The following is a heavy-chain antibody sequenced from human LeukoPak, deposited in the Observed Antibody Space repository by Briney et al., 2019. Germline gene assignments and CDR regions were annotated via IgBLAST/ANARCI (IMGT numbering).Heavy chain of an antibody. CDR3: ARVALFWSGYYSDY. J-gene: IGHJ4*02. V-gene: IGHV1-2*02. Sequence: GASVKVSCKASGYTFTGYYMHWVRQAPGQGLEWMGWINPNSGGTNYAQKFQGRVTMTRDTSISTVYMELSRLRSDDTAVYYCARVALFWSGYYSDYWGQGTLVTVSS. D-gene: IGHD3-3*01. CDR2: INPNSGGT. CDR1: GYTFTGYY.